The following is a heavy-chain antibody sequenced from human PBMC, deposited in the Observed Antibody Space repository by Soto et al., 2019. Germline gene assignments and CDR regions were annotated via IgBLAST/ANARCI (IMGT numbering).Heavy chain of an antibody. CDR2: ISYDGSNK. D-gene: IGHD3-22*01. CDR3: AKDLFVLAYSDSSGYYPDY. V-gene: IGHV3-30*18. J-gene: IGHJ4*02. CDR1: GFTFSSYG. Sequence: VGSLRLSCAASGFTFSSYGMHWVRQAPGKGLEWVAVISYDGSNKYYADSVKGRFTISRDNSKNTLYLQMNSLRAEDTAVYYCAKDLFVLAYSDSSGYYPDYWGQGTLVTV.